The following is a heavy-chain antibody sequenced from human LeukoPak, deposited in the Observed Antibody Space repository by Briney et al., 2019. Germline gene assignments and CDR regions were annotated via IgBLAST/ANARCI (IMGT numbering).Heavy chain of an antibody. CDR2: IYSSGST. Sequence: SETLSLPCSVCGGSISRYYWSWIRQPPGKGREWIGYIYSSGSTNYNPSLKSPVSISVDPSKHQFSLKLRSVTAADTAVYYCARTAGSSSWTAWGQGTLVTVSS. D-gene: IGHD6-13*01. CDR1: GGSISRYY. CDR3: ARTAGSSSWTA. J-gene: IGHJ5*02. V-gene: IGHV4-59*01.